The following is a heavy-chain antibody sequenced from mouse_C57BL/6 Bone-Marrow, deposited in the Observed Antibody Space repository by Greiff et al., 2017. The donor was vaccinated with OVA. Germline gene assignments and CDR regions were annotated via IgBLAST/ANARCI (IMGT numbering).Heavy chain of an antibody. CDR3: ARGDGYYVGY. CDR1: GFNIKDYY. CDR2: IDPEDGET. D-gene: IGHD2-3*01. V-gene: IGHV14-2*01. J-gene: IGHJ2*01. Sequence: VQLQQSGAELVKPGASVKLSCTASGFNIKDYYMHWVKQRTEQGLEWIGRIDPEDGETKYAQKFQGKATITADTSSNTAYLQLSSLTSEDTAVDYCARGDGYYVGYWGQGTTLTVSS.